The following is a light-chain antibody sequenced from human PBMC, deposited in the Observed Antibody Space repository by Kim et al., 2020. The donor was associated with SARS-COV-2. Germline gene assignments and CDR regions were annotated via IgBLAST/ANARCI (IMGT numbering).Light chain of an antibody. Sequence: FSPGERGTLTCRASQSVTRGYLALYQHKPGQAHQLLIYGASTRANGIPDRFSGSGSGTDFTLTISRVEPEDFAVYYCQQHGSSPYTFGQGTKLEI. CDR1: QSVTRGY. V-gene: IGKV3-20*01. J-gene: IGKJ2*01. CDR3: QQHGSSPYT. CDR2: GAS.